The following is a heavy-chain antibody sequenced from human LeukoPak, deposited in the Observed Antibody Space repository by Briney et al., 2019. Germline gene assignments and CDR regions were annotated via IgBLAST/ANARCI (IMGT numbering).Heavy chain of an antibody. Sequence: SETLSLTCTVSGGSISSYYWSWIRQPPGKGLEWIGSIYHSGSTYYNPSLKSRVTISVDTSKNQFSLKLSSVTAADTAVYYCARDITIFGVVIIYHWFDPWGRGTLVTVSS. CDR2: IYHSGST. D-gene: IGHD3-3*01. CDR3: ARDITIFGVVIIYHWFDP. V-gene: IGHV4-38-2*02. CDR1: GGSISSYY. J-gene: IGHJ5*02.